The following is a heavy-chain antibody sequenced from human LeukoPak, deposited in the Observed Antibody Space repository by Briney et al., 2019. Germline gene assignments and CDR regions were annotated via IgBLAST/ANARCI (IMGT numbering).Heavy chain of an antibody. J-gene: IGHJ4*02. CDR1: GGSISSYY. CDR3: ARGGDSSGYYYYYFDY. V-gene: IGHV4-59*01. Sequence: PSETLSLTCTVSGGSISSYYWSWIRQPPGKGLEWIGYIYYSGSTNYNPSLKSRVTISVDTSKNQFSLKLSSVTAADTAVYYCARGGDSSGYYYYYFDYWGQGTLVTVSS. D-gene: IGHD3-22*01. CDR2: IYYSGST.